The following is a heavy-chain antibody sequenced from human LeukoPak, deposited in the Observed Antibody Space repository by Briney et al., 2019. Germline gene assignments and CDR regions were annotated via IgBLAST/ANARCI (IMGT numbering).Heavy chain of an antibody. CDR1: GYKFNYFG. V-gene: IGHV1-46*02. CDR2: INPSGGST. Sequence: ASVKVSCKASGYKFNYFGTTWVRQAPGQGLEWMAIINPSGGSTSYAQKFQGRVTMTRDTSTGTVYMELSSLRSEDTAVYYCARDSRPSYDSSGYYYPGDYWGQGTLVTVSS. J-gene: IGHJ4*02. CDR3: ARDSRPSYDSSGYYYPGDY. D-gene: IGHD3-22*01.